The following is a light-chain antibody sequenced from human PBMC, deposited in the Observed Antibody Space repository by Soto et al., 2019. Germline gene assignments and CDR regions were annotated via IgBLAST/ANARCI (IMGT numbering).Light chain of an antibody. V-gene: IGKV3-20*01. CDR1: QSVSSSY. CDR3: QQYGSPPGT. CDR2: GAS. J-gene: IGKJ1*01. Sequence: EIVLTQSPCTLSLSPGERATLSCRASQSVSSSYLAWYQQKPGQAPRLLIYGASSMATGIPDRFSGSGSGTDFTLTISRLEPEDFAVYYCQQYGSPPGTFGQGTKVEIK.